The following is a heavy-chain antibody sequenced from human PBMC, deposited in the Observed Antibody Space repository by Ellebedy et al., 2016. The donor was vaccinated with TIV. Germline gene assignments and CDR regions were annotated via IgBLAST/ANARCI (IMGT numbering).Heavy chain of an antibody. CDR2: IKSETDGGTT. CDR1: GFTVSNAW. CDR3: NTDHNFDAP. Sequence: PGGSLRLSCAASGFTVSNAWMSWVRQAPGKGLEWVGRIKSETDGGTTDYAAPVIGRFFISRDDSKNTLYLQMNSLKTEDTAFYYCNTDHNFDAPWGQGTLVTVSS. D-gene: IGHD5-24*01. V-gene: IGHV3-15*01. J-gene: IGHJ5*02.